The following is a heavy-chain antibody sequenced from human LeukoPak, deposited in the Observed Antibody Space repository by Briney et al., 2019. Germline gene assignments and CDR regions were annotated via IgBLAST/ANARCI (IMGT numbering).Heavy chain of an antibody. Sequence: PSETLSLTCTVSGGSISSGGYYWSWIRQHPGKGLEWIGYIYYSGSTYYNPSLKSRVTISVDTSKNQFSLKLSSVTAADTAVYYCARGSPFFGYCSGGSCYQTDLKEPILDYWGQGTLVTVSS. CDR2: IYYSGST. V-gene: IGHV4-31*03. CDR3: ARGSPFFGYCSGGSCYQTDLKEPILDY. J-gene: IGHJ4*02. CDR1: GGSISSGGYY. D-gene: IGHD2-15*01.